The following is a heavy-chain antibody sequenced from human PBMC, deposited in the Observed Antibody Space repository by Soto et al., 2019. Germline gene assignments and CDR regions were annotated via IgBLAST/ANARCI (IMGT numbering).Heavy chain of an antibody. J-gene: IGHJ4*02. CDR3: ARALTRHDTLPGLSPHY. D-gene: IGHD3-9*01. CDR2: SYYSGYT. CDR1: GGSISRGDYY. V-gene: IGHV4-30-4*01. Sequence: SETLSLTCTVSGGSISRGDYYWSWIRQAPGKGLELIGYSYYSGYTYYNPSLKSRVTISVDTSKNQFSLKLSSVTAADTAVYYCARALTRHDTLPGLSPHYRGQASLVTGSA.